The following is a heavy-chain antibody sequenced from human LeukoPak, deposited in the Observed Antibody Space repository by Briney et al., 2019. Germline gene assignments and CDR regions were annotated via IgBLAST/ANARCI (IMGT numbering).Heavy chain of an antibody. CDR1: GFTFSSYA. J-gene: IGHJ5*02. Sequence: GGSLRLSCAASGFTFSSYAMSWVRQAPGKGLEWVSAISGSGGSAYYADSVKGRFITSRDKSKNTLYLQMNSLRAEDTAVYYCARDLPDSRESLTGHWFDPWGQGALVTVSS. D-gene: IGHD3-10*01. V-gene: IGHV3-23*01. CDR3: ARDLPDSRESLTGHWFDP. CDR2: ISGSGGSA.